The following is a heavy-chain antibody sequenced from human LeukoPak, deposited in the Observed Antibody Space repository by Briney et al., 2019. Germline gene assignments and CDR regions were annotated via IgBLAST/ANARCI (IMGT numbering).Heavy chain of an antibody. CDR3: AKGLVGTTTFMDY. D-gene: IGHD1-26*01. Sequence: GRSLRLSCAASGFTFDDCTMHWVRQAPGKGLEWVSSVSWNSGSIAYADSVKGRFTISRDNAKNSLFLQMNSLRAEDTALYYCAKGLVGTTTFMDYWGQGTLVNVSS. CDR2: VSWNSGSI. J-gene: IGHJ4*02. V-gene: IGHV3-9*01. CDR1: GFTFDDCT.